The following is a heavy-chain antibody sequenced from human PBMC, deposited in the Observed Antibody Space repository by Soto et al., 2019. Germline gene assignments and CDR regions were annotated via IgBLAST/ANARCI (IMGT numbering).Heavy chain of an antibody. V-gene: IGHV4-34*01. CDR2: INHSGST. Sequence: PSETLSLTCAVYGGSFSGYYWSWIRQPPGKGVEWIGEINHSGSTNYNPSLKSRVTISVDTSKNQFSLKLSSVTAADTAVYYCARAGYSSSWNSWFDPWGQGTLVTVSS. J-gene: IGHJ5*02. CDR3: ARAGYSSSWNSWFDP. CDR1: GGSFSGYY. D-gene: IGHD6-13*01.